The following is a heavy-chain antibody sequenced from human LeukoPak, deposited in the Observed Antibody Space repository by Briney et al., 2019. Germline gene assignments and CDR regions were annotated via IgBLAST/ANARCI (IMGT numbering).Heavy chain of an antibody. CDR2: ISSSGSTI. CDR3: ARAETGLGELSRTFYYFDY. J-gene: IGHJ4*02. V-gene: IGHV3-48*04. Sequence: PGGSLRLSCAASGFTFSSYWMSWVRQAPGKGLEWVSYISSSGSTIYYADSVKGRFTISRDNAKNSLYLQMNSLRAEDTAVYYCARAETGLGELSRTFYYFDYWGQGTLVTVSS. D-gene: IGHD3-16*02. CDR1: GFTFSSYW.